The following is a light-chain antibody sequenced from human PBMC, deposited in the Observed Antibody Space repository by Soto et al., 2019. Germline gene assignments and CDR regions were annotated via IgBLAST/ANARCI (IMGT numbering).Light chain of an antibody. Sequence: QSALTQPASVSGYPGQSITISCTGTSSDVGGYNYVSWYQQHPGKAPKLMIYDVSNRPSGVSNRFSGSKSGNTASLTISGLQAEDEAEYYCSSYTSSSTLYVFGTGTKVTVL. CDR3: SSYTSSSTLYV. J-gene: IGLJ1*01. CDR2: DVS. CDR1: SSDVGGYNY. V-gene: IGLV2-14*01.